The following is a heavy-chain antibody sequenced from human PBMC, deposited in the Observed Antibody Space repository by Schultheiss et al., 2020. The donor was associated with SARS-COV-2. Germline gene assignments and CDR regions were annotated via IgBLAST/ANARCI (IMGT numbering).Heavy chain of an antibody. Sequence: GGSLRLSCAASGFTFSNYAMHWVRQAPGKGLEWVAVISYDGSNKYYADSVKGRFTISRDNAKNSLYLQMNSLRAEDTAVYYCAREMIGMDVWGQGTTVTVSS. V-gene: IGHV3-30*07. CDR2: ISYDGSNK. J-gene: IGHJ6*02. D-gene: IGHD3-16*01. CDR3: AREMIGMDV. CDR1: GFTFSNYA.